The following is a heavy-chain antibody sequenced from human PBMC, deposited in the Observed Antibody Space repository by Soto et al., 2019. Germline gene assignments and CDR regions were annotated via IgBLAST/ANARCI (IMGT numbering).Heavy chain of an antibody. D-gene: IGHD6-19*01. CDR2: IYPGDSDT. CDR3: ARHNSSGWYYFDY. Sequence: GESLKISCKGSGYSFTSYWIGWVRQMPGKGLEWMGIIYPGDSDTRYSPSFQGQATISADKSISTTYLQWSSLKASDTAMYYCARHNSSGWYYFDYWGQGTLVTVSS. V-gene: IGHV5-51*01. J-gene: IGHJ4*02. CDR1: GYSFTSYW.